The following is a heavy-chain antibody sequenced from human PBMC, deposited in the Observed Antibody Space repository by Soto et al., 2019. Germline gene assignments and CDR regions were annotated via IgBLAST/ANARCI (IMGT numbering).Heavy chain of an antibody. CDR3: ERARLRTTMIVMTQPKYFDY. V-gene: IGHV4-4*07. J-gene: IGHJ4*02. CDR1: GGSISSYY. CDR2: IYTTGST. D-gene: IGHD3-22*01. Sequence: PSQTMPLTCTVSGGSISSYYWSWIRQPSGKRLEWIPRIYTTGSTNYNPSLESRVTVSLETSKNHFSLKLQAVTDWDTAVHYCERARLRTTMIVMTQPKYFDYCGQGALVTVSS.